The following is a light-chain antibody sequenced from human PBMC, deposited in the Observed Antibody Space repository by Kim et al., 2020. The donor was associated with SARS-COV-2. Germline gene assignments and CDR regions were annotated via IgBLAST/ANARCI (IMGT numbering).Light chain of an antibody. CDR3: QQYLNWPLT. V-gene: IGKV3-15*01. J-gene: IGKJ1*01. Sequence: VSPGERATLSCRASQQIYTSLAWYQQKPGQAPRLLISRASTRATGVPARFSGSGSGTDFTLTIISLQSEDFAVYYCQQYLNWPLTFGQGTKVDIK. CDR2: RAS. CDR1: QQIYTS.